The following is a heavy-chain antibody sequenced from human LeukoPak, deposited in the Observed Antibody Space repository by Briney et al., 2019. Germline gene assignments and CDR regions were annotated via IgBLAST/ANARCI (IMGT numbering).Heavy chain of an antibody. CDR3: ARDCSSGGSCYSDYYYYYGMDV. V-gene: IGHV4-31*03. D-gene: IGHD2-15*01. CDR2: IYYSGST. Sequence: PSQTLSLTCSVSGGSISSGGYYWSWIRQHPGKGLEWIGYIYYSGSTYYNPSLKSRVTISVDTSKKQFSLKLRSVTAADTAVYYCARDCSSGGSCYSDYYYYYGMDVWGQGTTVTVSS. J-gene: IGHJ6*02. CDR1: GGSISSGGYY.